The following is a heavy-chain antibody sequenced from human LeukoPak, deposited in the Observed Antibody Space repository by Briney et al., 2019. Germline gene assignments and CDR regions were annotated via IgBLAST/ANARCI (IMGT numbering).Heavy chain of an antibody. CDR1: GYTFTGYY. CDR3: ARDSPVLLWFGESPDAFDI. D-gene: IGHD3-10*01. J-gene: IGHJ3*02. V-gene: IGHV1-2*02. CDR2: INPNSGGT. Sequence: ASVKVSCKASGYTFTGYYMHWVRQAPGQGLEWMGWINPNSGGTNYAQKFQGRVTMTRDTSISTAYMELSRLRSDDTAVYYCARDSPVLLWFGESPDAFDIWGQGTMVTVSS.